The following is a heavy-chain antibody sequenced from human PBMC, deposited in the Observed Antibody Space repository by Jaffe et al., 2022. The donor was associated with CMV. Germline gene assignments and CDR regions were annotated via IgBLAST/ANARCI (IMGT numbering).Heavy chain of an antibody. V-gene: IGHV2-5*02. CDR2: IYWDDDK. Sequence: QITLKESGPTLVKPTQTLTLTCTFSGFSLSTSGVGVGWIRQPPGKALEWLALIYWDDDKRYSPSLKSRLTITKDTSKNQVVLTMTNMDPVDTATYFCAHRPGTVAGHIFDYWGQGTLVTVSS. J-gene: IGHJ4*02. D-gene: IGHD6-19*01. CDR3: AHRPGTVAGHIFDY. CDR1: GFSLSTSGVG.